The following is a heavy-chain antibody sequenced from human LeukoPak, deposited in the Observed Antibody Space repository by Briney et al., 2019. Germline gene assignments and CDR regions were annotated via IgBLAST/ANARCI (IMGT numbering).Heavy chain of an antibody. CDR3: AGERGEEYSSGWYKTNYFYN. D-gene: IGHD6-19*01. CDR1: GDSFTSVTDY. CDR2: GDYSGGT. J-gene: IGHJ4*02. Sequence: PSETLSLTCTVSGDSFTSVTDYWAWIRQPPGKGLEWIASGDYSGGTYYKPSLESRVAISADMPKNQISLKLTSATGADTAVYYCAGERGEEYSSGWYKTNYFYNWGQGIRVTVSS. V-gene: IGHV4-39*07.